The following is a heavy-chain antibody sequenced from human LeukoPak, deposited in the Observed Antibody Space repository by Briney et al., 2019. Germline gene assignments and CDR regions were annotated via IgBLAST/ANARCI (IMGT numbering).Heavy chain of an antibody. CDR1: GDSVSSNGAS. D-gene: IGHD3-3*01. CDR2: TYYRSQQWHS. Sequence: SQTLSLTCAISGDSVSSNGASWNWIAQSPSRGLEWLGRTYYRSQQWHSDYAPSVKGRITLNPHTSKNQFSLQLNSMTPEDTAVYYCGRETDFGVVTNWGQGTLVTVSS. J-gene: IGHJ4*02. V-gene: IGHV6-1*01. CDR3: GRETDFGVVTN.